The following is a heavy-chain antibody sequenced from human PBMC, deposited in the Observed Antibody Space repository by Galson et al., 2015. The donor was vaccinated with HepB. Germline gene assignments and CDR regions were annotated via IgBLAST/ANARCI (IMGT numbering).Heavy chain of an antibody. CDR3: TSPKGGYSSGWYFV. D-gene: IGHD6-19*01. J-gene: IGHJ4*02. V-gene: IGHV3-73*01. CDR1: GFTFSSYW. CDR2: IRSKANSYAT. Sequence: SLRLSCAASGFTFSSYWMSWVRQASGKGLEWVGRIRSKANSYATAYAASVKGRFTISRDDSKNTAYLQMNSLKTEDTAVYYCTSPKGGYSSGWYFVWGQGTLVTVSS.